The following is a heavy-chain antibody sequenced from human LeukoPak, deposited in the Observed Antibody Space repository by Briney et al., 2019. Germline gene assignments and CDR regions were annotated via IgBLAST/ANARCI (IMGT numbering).Heavy chain of an antibody. D-gene: IGHD3-22*01. Sequence: GGSLRLSCAASAFTFSYYGMHWVRQAPGKGLEWVAVIWASGNDEYYADSVKGRFAISRDNSKNTLYLQMNSLRAEDTAVYYCARDADTSSHYSRFDYWGQGTLVTVSS. CDR2: IWASGNDE. CDR1: AFTFSYYG. J-gene: IGHJ4*02. V-gene: IGHV3-33*01. CDR3: ARDADTSSHYSRFDY.